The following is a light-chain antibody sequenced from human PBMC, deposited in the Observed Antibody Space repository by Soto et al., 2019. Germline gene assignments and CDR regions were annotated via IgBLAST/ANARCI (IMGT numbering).Light chain of an antibody. Sequence: QSALPQPASVSGSPGQSITISCTGTSSDVGGYNYVSWYQQHPGKAPKLMIYNVSNRPSGVSNRFSGSKSGDTASLTISGLQAEDVGHYYCSSFTSTKTVLFGGGTQLTVL. CDR2: NVS. CDR1: SSDVGGYNY. J-gene: IGLJ7*01. V-gene: IGLV2-14*01. CDR3: SSFTSTKTVL.